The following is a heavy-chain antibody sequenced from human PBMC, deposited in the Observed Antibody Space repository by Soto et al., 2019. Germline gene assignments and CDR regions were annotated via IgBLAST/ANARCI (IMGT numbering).Heavy chain of an antibody. CDR3: AKDIGGYSGYDLDY. V-gene: IGHV3-23*01. J-gene: IGHJ4*02. CDR2: ISGSGGST. D-gene: IGHD5-12*01. Sequence: GGSLRLSCAASGFTFSSYAMSWVRQAPGKGLEWVSAISGSGGSTYYADSVKGRFTISRDNSKNTLYLQMNSLRAEDTAVYYCAKDIGGYSGYDLDYWGQGTLVTVSS. CDR1: GFTFSSYA.